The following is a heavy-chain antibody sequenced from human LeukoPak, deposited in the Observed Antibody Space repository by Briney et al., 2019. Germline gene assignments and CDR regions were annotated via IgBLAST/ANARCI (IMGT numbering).Heavy chain of an antibody. CDR2: INTDGRTI. V-gene: IGHV3-74*01. D-gene: IGHD4-11*01. Sequence: QPGGSLRLSCAASGFTFSRYWMHWVRHAPGKGLVWVSRINTDGRTITYADSVKGRFTISRDNAKNTLYLQMNSLRAEDTAVYYCVRSAFLTTEFYFDYWGHGTLVTVSS. CDR3: VRSAFLTTEFYFDY. CDR1: GFTFSRYW. J-gene: IGHJ4*01.